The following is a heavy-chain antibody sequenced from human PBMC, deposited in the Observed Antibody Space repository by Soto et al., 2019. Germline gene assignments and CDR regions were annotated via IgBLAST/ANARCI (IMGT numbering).Heavy chain of an antibody. CDR1: DYSIGSGYY. V-gene: IGHV4-38-2*02. Sequence: SETLSLTCTVSDYSIGSGYYWGWIRQPPGKGLEWIGSIIHSGNTNYNPSLKSRVTMSVDTSKNKFSLKLSSVIAADTAVYYCARDRNSRSRPDAFDIWGQGTMVT. J-gene: IGHJ3*02. CDR3: ARDRNSRSRPDAFDI. CDR2: IIHSGNT. D-gene: IGHD1-26*01.